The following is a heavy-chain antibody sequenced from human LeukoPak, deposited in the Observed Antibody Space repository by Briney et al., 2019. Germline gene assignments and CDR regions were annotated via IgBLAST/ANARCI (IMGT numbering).Heavy chain of an antibody. D-gene: IGHD5-18*01. V-gene: IGHV4-61*08. Sequence: SQTLSLTCAVSGGSISSGGYSWSWIRQPPGKGLEWIGYIYYSGSTNYNPSLKSRVTISVDTSKNQFSLKLTSVTAADTAVYYCARTTEGGYTYGYFYYYYMDVWGKGTTVTISS. CDR3: ARTTEGGYTYGYFYYYYMDV. CDR1: GGSISSGGYS. J-gene: IGHJ6*03. CDR2: IYYSGST.